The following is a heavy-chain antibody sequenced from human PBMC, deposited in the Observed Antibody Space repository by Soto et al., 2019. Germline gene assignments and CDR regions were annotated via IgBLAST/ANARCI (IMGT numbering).Heavy chain of an antibody. CDR3: TTGLAAAGTNY. V-gene: IGHV3-15*01. Sequence: PGGSLRLSCAASGFTFSNAWMSWVRQAPGKGLEWVGRIKSKTDGGTTDYAAPVKGRFTISRDDSKNTVYLQMNSLKIEDTAVYYCTTGLAAAGTNYWGQGTLVTVSS. J-gene: IGHJ4*02. D-gene: IGHD6-13*01. CDR1: GFTFSNAW. CDR2: IKSKTDGGTT.